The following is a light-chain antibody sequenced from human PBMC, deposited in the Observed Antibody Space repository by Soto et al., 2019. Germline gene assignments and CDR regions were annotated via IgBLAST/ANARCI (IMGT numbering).Light chain of an antibody. CDR2: DVS. CDR1: SSDVGGYNY. V-gene: IGLV2-14*01. CDR3: SSYTISSTLYL. J-gene: IGLJ1*01. Sequence: QSALTQPASVSGSPGQSITISCTGTSSDVGGYNYVSWYQQHPGKAPKLMIYDVSNRPSGVSNRFSGSKSGNTASLTISGLQAEVYAYYYCSSYTISSTLYLFGSGT.